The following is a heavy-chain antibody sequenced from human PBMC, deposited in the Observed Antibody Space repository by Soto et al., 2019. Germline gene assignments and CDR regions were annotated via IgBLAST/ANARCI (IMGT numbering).Heavy chain of an antibody. Sequence: GGSLRLSCAGSGFTFSGYAMTWVRQAPGKGLEWVSVISTSGDRPDYADSVKGRFTISRDDAKNTLYLQMNSLRAEDTAVYYCAAAAGTSDWFDPWGQGTLVTVSS. D-gene: IGHD6-13*01. CDR3: AAAAGTSDWFDP. V-gene: IGHV3-23*01. CDR2: ISTSGDRP. J-gene: IGHJ5*02. CDR1: GFTFSGYA.